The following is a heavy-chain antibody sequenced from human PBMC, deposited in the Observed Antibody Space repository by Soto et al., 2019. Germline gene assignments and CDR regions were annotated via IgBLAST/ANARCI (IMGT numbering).Heavy chain of an antibody. CDR3: ARDMGMQQQLDFVDY. CDR1: GFTFSSYA. Sequence: QVQLVESGGGVVQPGRSLRLSCAASGFTFSSYAMHWVRQAPGKGLEWVAVISYDGSNKYYADSVKGRFTISRDNSKNTLYLQMNSLRAEDTAVYYCARDMGMQQQLDFVDYWGQGTLVTVSS. CDR2: ISYDGSNK. V-gene: IGHV3-30-3*01. J-gene: IGHJ4*02. D-gene: IGHD6-13*01.